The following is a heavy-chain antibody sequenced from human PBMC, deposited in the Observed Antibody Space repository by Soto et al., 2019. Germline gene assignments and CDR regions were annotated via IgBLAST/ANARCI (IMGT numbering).Heavy chain of an antibody. Sequence: QVQLVQSGAEVKKPGASVKVSCKASGYTFTGYYMHWVRQAPGQGLEWMGWINPNSGGTNYAQKFQGWVTMTRDTSLSTAYMELSRLRSDDTAVYYCARDFAAAGDYYYYGMDVWGQGTTVTVSS. V-gene: IGHV1-2*04. J-gene: IGHJ6*02. CDR1: GYTFTGYY. CDR3: ARDFAAAGDYYYYGMDV. D-gene: IGHD6-13*01. CDR2: INPNSGGT.